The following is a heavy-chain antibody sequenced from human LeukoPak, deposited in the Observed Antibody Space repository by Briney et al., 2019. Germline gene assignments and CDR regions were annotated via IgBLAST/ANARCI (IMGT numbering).Heavy chain of an antibody. Sequence: PSETLSLTCTVSGGSISSYCWSWIRQPPGKGLEWIAYINYSGNTNYNPSFKSRVTISVDTSRNQFSLKVSSVTAADTAVYYCARKTVRGCDYWGQGTLVTISS. CDR3: ARKTVRGCDY. CDR1: GGSISSYC. J-gene: IGHJ4*02. CDR2: INYSGNT. V-gene: IGHV4-59*08. D-gene: IGHD4-17*01.